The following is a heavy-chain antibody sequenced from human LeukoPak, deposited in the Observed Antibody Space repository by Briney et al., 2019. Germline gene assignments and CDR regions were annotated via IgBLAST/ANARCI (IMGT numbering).Heavy chain of an antibody. CDR1: GYTFTSYD. J-gene: IGHJ3*02. D-gene: IGHD3-10*01. CDR3: AGYGSGSYYPDAFDI. Sequence: GASVKVSCKASGYTFTSYDINWVRQATGQGLEWMGWMNPNSGNTGYAQKFQGRVTMTRNTSISTAYMELSSLRSEDTAVYYCAGYGSGSYYPDAFDIWGQGTMVTVSS. CDR2: MNPNSGNT. V-gene: IGHV1-8*01.